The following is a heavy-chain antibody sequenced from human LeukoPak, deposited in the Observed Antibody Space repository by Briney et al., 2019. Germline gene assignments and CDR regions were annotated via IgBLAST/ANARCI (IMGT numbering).Heavy chain of an antibody. V-gene: IGHV3-48*03. J-gene: IGHJ4*02. Sequence: GGSLRLSCAASRFTFSSYKMHWVRQAPGKGLEWVSYISSSGSTIYYGDSVKGRFTISRDNARGSLYPQMNSLRAEDTAVYYCARVRIAVAGKYYFDYWGQGTLVTVSS. D-gene: IGHD6-19*01. CDR1: RFTFSSYK. CDR3: ARVRIAVAGKYYFDY. CDR2: ISSSGSTI.